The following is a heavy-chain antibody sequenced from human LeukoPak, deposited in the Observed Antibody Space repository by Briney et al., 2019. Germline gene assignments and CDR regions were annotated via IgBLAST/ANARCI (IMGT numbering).Heavy chain of an antibody. CDR2: ISYDGSNK. D-gene: IGHD2-21*01. V-gene: IGHV3-30-3*01. CDR1: GFTFSSYA. CDR3: AREGLWVGLDSGKTRQAYWES. J-gene: IGHJ3*01. Sequence: GRSLRLSCAASGFTFSSYAMHWVRQAPGKGLEWVAVISYDGSNKYYADSVKGRFTISRDNSKNTLYLQMNSLRAEDTAVYYCAREGLWVGLDSGKTRQAYWESWGQGTMVTVSS.